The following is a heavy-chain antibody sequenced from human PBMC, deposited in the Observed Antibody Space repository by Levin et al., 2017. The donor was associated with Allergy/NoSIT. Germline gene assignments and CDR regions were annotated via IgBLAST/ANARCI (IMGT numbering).Heavy chain of an antibody. V-gene: IGHV3-30-3*01. D-gene: IGHD2-2*01. CDR3: ASYDTSWSTFDF. CDR2: ISYDGNNK. CDR1: GFAFRSHG. Sequence: GESLKISCAASGFAFRSHGMHWVRQPPGKGLEWVASISYDGNNKYYADSVKGRFTISRDSSKNTLYLEMNSLRIEDTAVFYCASYDTSWSTFDFWGQGTLVTVSS. J-gene: IGHJ4*02.